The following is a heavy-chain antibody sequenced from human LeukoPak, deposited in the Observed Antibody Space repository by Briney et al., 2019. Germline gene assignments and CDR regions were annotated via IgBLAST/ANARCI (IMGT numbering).Heavy chain of an antibody. CDR2: IYTSGST. J-gene: IGHJ4*02. D-gene: IGHD4-23*01. CDR1: GGSISSYY. CDR3: AGSDFDYGGNRPVDY. V-gene: IGHV4-4*07. Sequence: SETLSLTCTVSGGSISSYYWSWIRQPAGKGLEWMGRIYTSGSTNYNPSLKSRATMSVDTSKNQFSLQLSSVTAADTAVYYCAGSDFDYGGNRPVDYWGQGTLVTVSS.